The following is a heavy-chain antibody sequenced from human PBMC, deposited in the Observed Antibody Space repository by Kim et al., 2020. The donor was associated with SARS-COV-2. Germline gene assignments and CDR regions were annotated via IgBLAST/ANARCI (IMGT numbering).Heavy chain of an antibody. V-gene: IGHV4-39*01. D-gene: IGHD6-13*01. CDR3: ARHPPWAADKGGFDP. CDR2: FLYTAST. CDR1: GGSVSSRTYF. Sequence: SETLSLTCSVSGGSVSSRTYFWAWIRQPPGKGLEWIGSFLYTASTYYNPSLKSRVSMSADTAKNQFSLRLTSVTAADTADYYCARHPPWAADKGGFDPWGQGTLVTVSS. J-gene: IGHJ5*02.